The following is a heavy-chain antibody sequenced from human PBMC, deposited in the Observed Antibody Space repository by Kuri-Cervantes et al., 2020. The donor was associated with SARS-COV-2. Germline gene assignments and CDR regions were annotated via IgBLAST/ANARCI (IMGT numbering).Heavy chain of an antibody. J-gene: IGHJ4*02. Sequence: SETLSLTCTVSGGSTSRGDYYWSWIRQPPGKGLEWIGYIYYSGSTYYNPSLKSRVTISVDTSKNQFSLKLSSVTAADTAVYYCARSKGGGAVAGKFDYWGQGTLVTVSS. CDR2: IYYSGST. V-gene: IGHV4-30-4*01. CDR3: ARSKGGGAVAGKFDY. CDR1: GGSTSRGDYY. D-gene: IGHD6-19*01.